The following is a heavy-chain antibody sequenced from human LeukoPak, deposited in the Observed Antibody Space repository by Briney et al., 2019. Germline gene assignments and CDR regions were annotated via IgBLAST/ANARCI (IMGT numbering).Heavy chain of an antibody. CDR1: GFTFSSYW. D-gene: IGHD3-3*02. CDR3: ARDGAFRIYDY. CDR2: IKQDGNEK. V-gene: IGHV3-7*01. J-gene: IGHJ4*02. Sequence: GESLRLSCAASGFTFSSYWMTWVRQAPGKGLEWVASIKQDGNEKYYVDSVKGRFTISRDNARNSLYLQMSSLRADDTAVYYCARDGAFRIYDYWGQGTLVTVSS.